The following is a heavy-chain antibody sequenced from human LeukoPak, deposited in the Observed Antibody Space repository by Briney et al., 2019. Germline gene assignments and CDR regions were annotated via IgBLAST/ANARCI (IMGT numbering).Heavy chain of an antibody. CDR3: ARRKYYDSSGYYFDY. D-gene: IGHD3-22*01. V-gene: IGHV5-51*01. J-gene: IGHJ4*02. CDR2: IYPGDSDT. CDR1: GYSFTNNW. Sequence: GESLKISCKGSGYSFTNNWIAWVRQMPGKGLEWMGIIYPGDSDTRYSPSFQGQVTISADKSISPAYLQWSSLKASDTAMYYCARRKYYDSSGYYFDYWGQGTLVTVSS.